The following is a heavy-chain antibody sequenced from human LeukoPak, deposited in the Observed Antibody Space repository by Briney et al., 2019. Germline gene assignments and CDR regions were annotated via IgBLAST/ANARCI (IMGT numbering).Heavy chain of an antibody. J-gene: IGHJ5*02. CDR1: GYTFTSYY. CDR3: ARDRIIAVAGTGGWFDP. D-gene: IGHD6-19*01. V-gene: IGHV1-46*01. Sequence: ASVKVSCKASGYTFTSYYMHWVRQAPGQGLEWMGIINPSGGSTSYAQKFQGRVTMTRDTSTSTVYMELSSLRSEDTAVYYCARDRIIAVAGTGGWFDPWGQGTLVTVSS. CDR2: INPSGGST.